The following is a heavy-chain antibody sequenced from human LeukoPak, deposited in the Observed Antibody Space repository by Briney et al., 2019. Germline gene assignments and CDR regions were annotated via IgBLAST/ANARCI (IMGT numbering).Heavy chain of an antibody. V-gene: IGHV4-39*07. CDR3: ARDRRDSSGYYYGRFDD. CDR1: GGSISSSRYY. CDR2: IYYTGST. J-gene: IGHJ4*02. Sequence: SETLSLTCTISGGSISSSRYYWGWIRQPPGKGLEWIGSIYYTGSTNYNPSLKSRVTISVDTSKNQFSLKLSSVTAADTAVYYCARDRRDSSGYYYGRFDDWGQGTLVTVSS. D-gene: IGHD3-22*01.